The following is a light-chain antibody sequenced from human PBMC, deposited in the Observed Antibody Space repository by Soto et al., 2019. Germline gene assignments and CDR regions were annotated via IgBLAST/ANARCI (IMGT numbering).Light chain of an antibody. J-gene: IGLJ3*02. CDR2: LEGSGSY. V-gene: IGLV4-60*02. CDR1: SGHSSYI. CDR3: ETWDSNTRV. Sequence: QLVLTQSSSASASLGSSVKLTCTLSSGHSSYIIAWHQQQPGKAPRYLMKLEGSGSYNKGSGVPDRFSGSSSGADRYLTISNLQFEDEADYYCETWDSNTRVFGGGTKRIVL.